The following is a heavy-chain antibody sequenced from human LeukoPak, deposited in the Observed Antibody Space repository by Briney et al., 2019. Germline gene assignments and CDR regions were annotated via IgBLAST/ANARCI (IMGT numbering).Heavy chain of an antibody. CDR1: GYTFSSYG. V-gene: IGHV1-18*01. J-gene: IGHJ4*02. CDR3: ARGMGDYNYYDSSGYLSFDY. CDR2: ISAYNGNT. D-gene: IGHD3-22*01. Sequence: EASVKVSCKASGYTFSSYGISWVRQAPGQGLEWMGWISAYNGNTNYAQKLQGRVTITTDTSTSTAYMELRSLRSDDTAVYYCARGMGDYNYYDSSGYLSFDYWGQGTLVTVSS.